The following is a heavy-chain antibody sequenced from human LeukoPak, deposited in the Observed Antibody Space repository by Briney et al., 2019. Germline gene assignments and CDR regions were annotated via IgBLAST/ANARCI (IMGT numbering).Heavy chain of an antibody. CDR1: GGTFSNYA. J-gene: IGHJ3*02. V-gene: IGHV1-69*04. D-gene: IGHD6-19*01. Sequence: ASVTVSCKASGGTFSNYAISWVRQAPGQGLEWMGRIIPILNVANYAQKFQGRVTITADKSTSTAYMELYSLRSEDTALYYCASYIAVAGTKGGAFDIWGQGTMVTVSS. CDR3: ASYIAVAGTKGGAFDI. CDR2: IIPILNVA.